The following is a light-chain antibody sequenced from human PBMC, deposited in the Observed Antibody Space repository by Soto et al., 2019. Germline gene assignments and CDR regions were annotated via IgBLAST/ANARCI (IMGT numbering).Light chain of an antibody. J-gene: IGKJ1*01. V-gene: IGKV3-15*01. Sequence: EIVMTQSPGTLSVSPGGRAALSCRASQSVITNLAWYQQKPGQAPRLLIFDASTRATGIPARFSGSGSGTEFTLTISSLQSADVAVYCCQQYYTWPRGTFGQGTKVEV. CDR2: DAS. CDR3: QQYYTWPRGT. CDR1: QSVITN.